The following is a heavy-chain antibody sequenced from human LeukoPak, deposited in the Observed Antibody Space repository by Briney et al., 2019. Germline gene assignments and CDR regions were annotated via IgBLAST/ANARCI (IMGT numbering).Heavy chain of an antibody. CDR1: GFTFSDYY. CDR3: ARMENDYVWGSYRYYMDV. CDR2: ISSSGSTI. V-gene: IGHV3-11*04. J-gene: IGHJ6*03. Sequence: PGGSLRLSCAASGFTFSDYYMIWIRQAPGKGLEWDSYISSSGSTIYYADSVKGRFTISRDNAKNSLYLQMNSLRAEDTAVYYCARMENDYVWGSYRYYMDVWGKGTTVTISS. D-gene: IGHD3-16*02.